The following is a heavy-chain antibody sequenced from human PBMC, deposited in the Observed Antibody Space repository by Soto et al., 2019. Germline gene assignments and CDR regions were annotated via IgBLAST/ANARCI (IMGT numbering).Heavy chain of an antibody. V-gene: IGHV3-23*01. CDR3: ATRLVDIVPKWLYGMDV. CDR1: GFTFSSYA. J-gene: IGHJ6*02. CDR2: ISGSGGST. D-gene: IGHD2-8*01. Sequence: GGSLRLSCAASGFTFSSYAMSWGRQAPGKGLEWVSAISGSGGSTYYADSVKGRFTISRDNSKNTLYLQMNSLRAEDTAVYYCATRLVDIVPKWLYGMDVWGQGTKVTVSS.